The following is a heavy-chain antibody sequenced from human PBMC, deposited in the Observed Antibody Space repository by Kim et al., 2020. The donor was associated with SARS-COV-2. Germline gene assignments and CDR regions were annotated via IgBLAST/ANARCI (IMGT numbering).Heavy chain of an antibody. CDR2: ISSSSSYI. Sequence: GGSLRLSCAASGFTFSSYSMNWVRQAPGKGLEWVSSISSSSSYIYYADSVKGRFTISRDNAKNSLYLQMNSLRAEDTAVYYCARDPGSLRYYFDYWGQGTLVTVSS. D-gene: IGHD2-8*01. CDR3: ARDPGSLRYYFDY. CDR1: GFTFSSYS. V-gene: IGHV3-21*01. J-gene: IGHJ4*02.